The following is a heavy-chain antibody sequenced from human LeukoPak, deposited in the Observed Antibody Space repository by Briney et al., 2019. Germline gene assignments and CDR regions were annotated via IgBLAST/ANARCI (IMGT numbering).Heavy chain of an antibody. CDR2: IYTSGST. V-gene: IGHV4-4*07. CDR1: GGSISSYY. J-gene: IGHJ4*02. CDR3: ARDRARYCSGGSCYMLDY. Sequence: SETLSLNCTVSGGSISSYYWSWMRQPAGKGREWIGRIYTSGSTNYNPSLQSRGTMAVDTSKNQFSLKLSSVTAADTAVYYCARDRARYCSGGSCYMLDYWGQGTLVTVSS. D-gene: IGHD2-15*01.